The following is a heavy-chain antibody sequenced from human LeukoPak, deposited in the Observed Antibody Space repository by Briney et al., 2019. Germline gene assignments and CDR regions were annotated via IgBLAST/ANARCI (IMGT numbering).Heavy chain of an antibody. J-gene: IGHJ4*02. Sequence: ASVKVSCKASGYTFTRYYMHWVRQAPTQGLEWMGWINPNSGGTNYAQKFQGKVTMTMDTSISTAFTHLNRLTPADTPVYYCASCRGSSTSGNWGQGTLVTVSS. CDR1: GYTFTRYY. D-gene: IGHD2-2*01. CDR3: ASCRGSSTSGN. CDR2: INPNSGGT. V-gene: IGHV1-2*02.